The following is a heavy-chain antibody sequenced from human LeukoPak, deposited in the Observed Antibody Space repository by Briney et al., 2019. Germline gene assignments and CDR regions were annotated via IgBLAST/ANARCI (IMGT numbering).Heavy chain of an antibody. J-gene: IGHJ4*02. CDR2: IKTDGSSA. Sequence: PGGSLRLSCAASGFSFSSYWMHWVRQAPGKGLVWVSRIKTDGSSATYADSVKGRFTISRDNAKNSLYLQMNSLRAEDTALYYCAKEIIVGATTAFDYWGQGTLVTVSS. CDR3: AKEIIVGATTAFDY. V-gene: IGHV3-74*01. CDR1: GFSFSSYW. D-gene: IGHD1-26*01.